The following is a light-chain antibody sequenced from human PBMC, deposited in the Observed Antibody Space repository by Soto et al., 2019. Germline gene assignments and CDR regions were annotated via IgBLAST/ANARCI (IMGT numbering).Light chain of an antibody. Sequence: DIVMTQSPDSLAVSLGERATINCKSSQSIFFSSNNKNHLTWYQQKPGQPPKPLIYSASTRESGVPDRFSGSGCGTDFTLTISSLQAEDGAVYDCEQYYSTPVTVGGGTKVESK. V-gene: IGKV4-1*01. CDR1: QSIFFSSNNKNH. CDR2: SAS. CDR3: EQYYSTPVT. J-gene: IGKJ4*01.